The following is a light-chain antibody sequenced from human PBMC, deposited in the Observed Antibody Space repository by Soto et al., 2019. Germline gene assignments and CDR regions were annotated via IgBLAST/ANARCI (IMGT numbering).Light chain of an antibody. V-gene: IGKV1-27*01. CDR1: QGIAPY. CDR3: QKYNTAPLT. CDR2: ATS. J-gene: IGKJ4*01. Sequence: DVQMTQPPSSLSAFVGDIVTITCRASQGIAPYLAGFQQKPGKVPKLLIYATSTLQSWVPSQFSGRGSGTDFTLTISSLQPEDGATYYWQKYNTAPLTFGGGTKVEIK.